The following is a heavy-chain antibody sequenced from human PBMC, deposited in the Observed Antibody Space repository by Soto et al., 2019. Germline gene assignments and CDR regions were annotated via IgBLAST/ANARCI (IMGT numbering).Heavy chain of an antibody. Sequence: SVKVSCKASGGTFSSYAISWVRQAPGQGLEWMGGIIPIFGTANYAQKFQGRVTITADESTSTAYMELSSLRSEDTAVYYCAGQYCSGGSCIFDYWGQGTLVTVSS. D-gene: IGHD2-15*01. J-gene: IGHJ4*02. CDR1: GGTFSSYA. CDR3: AGQYCSGGSCIFDY. V-gene: IGHV1-69*13. CDR2: IIPIFGTA.